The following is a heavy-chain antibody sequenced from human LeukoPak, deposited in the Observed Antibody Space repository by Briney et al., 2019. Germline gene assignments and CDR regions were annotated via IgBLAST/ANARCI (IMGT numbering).Heavy chain of an antibody. D-gene: IGHD4-17*01. V-gene: IGHV3-23*01. CDR3: ARRGESTNYGDYRFDS. J-gene: IGHJ4*02. CDR2: ITGSGGST. Sequence: GGSLRLSCAASGFTFSSYAMSWVRQTPGKGLEWVSAITGSGGSTYYADSMKGRFTISRDNSKNTLYLQMNSLRAEDAAVYYCARRGESTNYGDYRFDSWGQGTLVTVSS. CDR1: GFTFSSYA.